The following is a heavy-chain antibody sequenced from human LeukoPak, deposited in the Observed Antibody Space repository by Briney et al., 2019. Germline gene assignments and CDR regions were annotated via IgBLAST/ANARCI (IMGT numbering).Heavy chain of an antibody. CDR3: ARGRVPAAIPNNWFDP. J-gene: IGHJ5*02. CDR1: GGTFSSYA. CDR2: IIPIFGTA. V-gene: IGHV1-69*13. Sequence: SVKVSCKASGGTFSSYAISWVRQAPGQGLEWMGGIIPIFGTANYAQKFQGRVTITADESTSTAYMELSSLRSEDTAVYYCARGRVPAAIPNNWFDPWGQGTLVTVSS. D-gene: IGHD2-2*02.